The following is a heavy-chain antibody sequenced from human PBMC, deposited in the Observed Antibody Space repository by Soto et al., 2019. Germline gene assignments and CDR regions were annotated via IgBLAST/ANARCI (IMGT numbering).Heavy chain of an antibody. J-gene: IGHJ6*03. CDR3: ARGVQLWFNYYYYYMDV. CDR1: GGTFSSYT. Sequence: SVKVSCKASGGTFSSYTISWVRQAPGQGLEWMGRIIPILGIANYAQKFQGRVTITADKSTSTAYMELSSLRSEDTAVYYCARGVQLWFNYYYYYMDVWGKGTTVTVSS. D-gene: IGHD5-18*01. CDR2: IIPILGIA. V-gene: IGHV1-69*02.